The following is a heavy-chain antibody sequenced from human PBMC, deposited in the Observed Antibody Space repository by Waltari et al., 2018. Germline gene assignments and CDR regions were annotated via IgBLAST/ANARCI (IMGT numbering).Heavy chain of an antibody. CDR2: IYYSGST. J-gene: IGHJ4*02. Sequence: QVQLQESGPGLVKPSETLSLTFTVSCGSISSHYWSWIRQPPGKGLEWIGYIYYSGSTNYNPSRKSRVTISVDTSKNQFSLKLISVTAADTAVYYCARGSVGAPFDYWGQGTLVTVSS. CDR3: ARGSVGAPFDY. V-gene: IGHV4-59*11. CDR1: CGSISSHY. D-gene: IGHD1-26*01.